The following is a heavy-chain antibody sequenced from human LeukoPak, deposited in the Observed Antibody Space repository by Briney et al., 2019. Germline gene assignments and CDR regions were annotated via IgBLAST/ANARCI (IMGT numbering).Heavy chain of an antibody. CDR3: ARDYSSYAFDI. CDR2: IKQDVSEK. D-gene: IGHD6-13*01. Sequence: PGGSLRLSCAAPGFTFSSYWMSWVRQAPGKGLEWVANIKQDVSEKYYVDSVKGRFTISRDNAKNSLYLQMNSLRAEDTAVYYCARDYSSYAFDIWGQGTMVTVSS. CDR1: GFTFSSYW. V-gene: IGHV3-7*01. J-gene: IGHJ3*02.